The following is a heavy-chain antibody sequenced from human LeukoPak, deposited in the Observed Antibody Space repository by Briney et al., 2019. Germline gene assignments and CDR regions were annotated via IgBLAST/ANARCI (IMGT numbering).Heavy chain of an antibody. CDR3: ARTLGYCSGGSCHEPWYFDL. Sequence: PSETLSLTCAVYGGAFSGYYWSWIRQPPGKGLEWIGEINHSGSTNYNPSLKSRVTVSVDRSKSQFSLKVSSVTAADTAVYYCARTLGYCSGGSCHEPWYFDLWGRGTLVTVSS. CDR1: GGAFSGYY. CDR2: INHSGST. J-gene: IGHJ2*01. V-gene: IGHV4-34*01. D-gene: IGHD2-15*01.